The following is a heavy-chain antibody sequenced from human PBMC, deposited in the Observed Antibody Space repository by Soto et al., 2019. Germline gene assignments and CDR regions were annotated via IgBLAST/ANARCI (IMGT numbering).Heavy chain of an antibody. V-gene: IGHV3-53*01. D-gene: IGHD1-1*01. CDR3: ATNAGGGGY. CDR1: GFTVSNNY. Sequence: EVQLVESGGGLIQPGGSLRLSCAVSGFTVSNNYMSWVRQAPGKGLEGVSVIYSGGYTAYGDSVKGRFTISRDNSKNTLPPKMKSRGAPDAPLSSGATNAGGGGYWGQGTLVTVSS. J-gene: IGHJ4*02. CDR2: IYSGGYT.